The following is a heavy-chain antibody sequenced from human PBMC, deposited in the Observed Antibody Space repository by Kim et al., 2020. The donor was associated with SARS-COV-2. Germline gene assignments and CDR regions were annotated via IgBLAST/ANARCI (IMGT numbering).Heavy chain of an antibody. CDR1: GGSISSGGYY. J-gene: IGHJ4*02. V-gene: IGHV4-31*03. CDR2: IYYSGST. CDR3: ARGEYPTYYFDY. D-gene: IGHD2-2*01. Sequence: SETLSLTCTVSGGSISSGGYYWSWIRQHPGKGLEWIGYIYYSGSTYYNPSLKSRVTISVDTSKNQFSLKLSSVTAADTAVYYCARGEYPTYYFDYWGQGTLVTVSS.